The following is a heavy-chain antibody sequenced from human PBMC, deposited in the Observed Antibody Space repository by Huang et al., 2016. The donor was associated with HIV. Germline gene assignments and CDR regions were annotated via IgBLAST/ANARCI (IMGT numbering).Heavy chain of an antibody. CDR2: LNPLSNGT. D-gene: IGHD4-17*01. V-gene: IGHV1-2*02. J-gene: IGHJ4*02. CDR3: AKAGGVYYLYFDH. CDR1: GYTFTDFY. Sequence: QVQLVQSGAELRKPGTSVKVSCKTSGYTFTDFYIHWLRQAPGQGLEWSGWLNPLSNGTTYSQTFQGRVTLTRDTSISTAYLELSGLKPDDTAIYYCAKAGGVYYLYFDHWGQGTLVTVSS.